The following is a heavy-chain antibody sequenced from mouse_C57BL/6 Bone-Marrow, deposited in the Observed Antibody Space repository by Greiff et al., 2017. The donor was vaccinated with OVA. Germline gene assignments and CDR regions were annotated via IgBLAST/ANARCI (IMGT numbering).Heavy chain of an antibody. D-gene: IGHD1-1*01. CDR1: GFTFSDYY. V-gene: IGHV5-16*01. CDR3: ARERGDNYGGGYWYFDV. J-gene: IGHJ1*03. Sequence: EVMLVESEGGLVQPGSSMKLSCTASGFTFSDYYMAWVRQVPEKGLEWVANINYDGSSTYYLDSLKSRFIISRDNAKNILYLQMSSLKSEDTATYDCARERGDNYGGGYWYFDVWGTGTTVTVSS. CDR2: INYDGSST.